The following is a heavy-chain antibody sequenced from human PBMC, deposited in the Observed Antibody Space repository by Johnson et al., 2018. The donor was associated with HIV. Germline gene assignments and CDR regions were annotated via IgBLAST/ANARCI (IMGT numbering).Heavy chain of an antibody. CDR3: AKDLRVFDWFNAYDAFDI. V-gene: IGHV3-9*01. CDR2: ISWNSHIV. J-gene: IGHJ3*02. D-gene: IGHD3-9*01. CDR1: GFTFDDYA. Sequence: VQLVESGGGVVRPGGSLRLSCAASGFTFDDYAMHWVRQPPGQGLEWVAGISWNSHIVDYADSVKGRFTISRDNSKNTLYLQMNSLRADDTAVYYCAKDLRVFDWFNAYDAFDIWGQGTMVTVSS.